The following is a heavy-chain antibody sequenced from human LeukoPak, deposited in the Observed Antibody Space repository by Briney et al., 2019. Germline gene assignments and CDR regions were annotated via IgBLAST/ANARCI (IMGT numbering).Heavy chain of an antibody. D-gene: IGHD2-15*01. CDR2: INQGGSGK. CDR1: GFTFSSHW. Sequence: GGSLRLSCAASGFTFSSHWMVWVRQAPGKGLEWVANINQGGSGKNYVDSVKGRFTISRDNAKNSLYLQMNSLRAEDTAIYYCARDHVVDGLVFDYWGQGTLVTVSS. V-gene: IGHV3-7*01. CDR3: ARDHVVDGLVFDY. J-gene: IGHJ4*02.